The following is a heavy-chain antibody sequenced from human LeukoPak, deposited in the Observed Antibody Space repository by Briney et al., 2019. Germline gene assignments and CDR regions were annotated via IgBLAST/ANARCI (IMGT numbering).Heavy chain of an antibody. CDR3: AKGERWGAPATSNDH. Sequence: GGSLRLSCAASGFTFSGYGMTWVRQAPGKGLEWVSTVDHSGDLTFYADSVKGRFTISRDNSDNTVYLQMNSLRADDTALYYCAKGERWGAPATSNDHWGQGTLVTVSS. J-gene: IGHJ5*02. V-gene: IGHV3-23*01. CDR2: VDHSGDLT. CDR1: GFTFSGYG. D-gene: IGHD1-26*01.